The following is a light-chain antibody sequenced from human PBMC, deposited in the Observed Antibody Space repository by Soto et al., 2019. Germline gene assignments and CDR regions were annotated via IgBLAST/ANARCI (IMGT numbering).Light chain of an antibody. CDR1: QSVSSN. V-gene: IGKV3-15*01. CDR3: QQYNNWPL. CDR2: GAS. Sequence: EIVLTQSPGTLSLSPGERATPSCRASQSVSSNLAWYQQKPGQAPRLLIYGASTRAVGIPARFSGSGSGTEFTLTISSLQSEDSAIYYCQQYNNWPLFGQGTRLE. J-gene: IGKJ5*01.